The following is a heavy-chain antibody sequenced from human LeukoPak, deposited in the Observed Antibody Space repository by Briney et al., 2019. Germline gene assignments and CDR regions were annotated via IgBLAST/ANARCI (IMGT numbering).Heavy chain of an antibody. Sequence: GGSLRLSCAASGFIVSSNYMSWVRQAPGKGLEWVSVIYTGGSTYYADSVKGRFTISRDNSKNTLYLQMNSLRVEDTAVYYCARGVGYSHGLYYFDYWGQGTLVTVSS. CDR1: GFIVSSNY. D-gene: IGHD5-18*01. J-gene: IGHJ4*02. V-gene: IGHV3-53*01. CDR3: ARGVGYSHGLYYFDY. CDR2: IYTGGST.